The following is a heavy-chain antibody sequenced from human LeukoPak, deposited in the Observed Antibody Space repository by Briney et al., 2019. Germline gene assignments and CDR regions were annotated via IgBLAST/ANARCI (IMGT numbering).Heavy chain of an antibody. V-gene: IGHV3-74*01. D-gene: IGHD3-16*01. CDR2: ICPDGSTA. CDR1: GFTFSSYW. J-gene: IGHJ4*02. Sequence: PGGSLRLSCAASGFTFSSYWMHWVRQAPGKGLLWVTRICPDGSTAIYADSVKGRFTISRDNAKNTLCLQMNSLRAEDTAVYYCARVNVCPRCHFDYWGQRTLVTVSS. CDR3: ARVNVCPRCHFDY.